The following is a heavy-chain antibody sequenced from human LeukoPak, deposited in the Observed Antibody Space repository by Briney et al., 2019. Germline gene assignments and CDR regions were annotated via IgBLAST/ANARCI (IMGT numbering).Heavy chain of an antibody. J-gene: IGHJ3*02. CDR3: ARDRFEEPAAIDAFDI. D-gene: IGHD2-2*02. Sequence: SETLSLTCTVSGGSISSSSYYWGWIRQPPGKGLEWIGSIYYSGSTYYNPSLKSRVTISVDTSKNQFSLKLSSVTAADTAVYYCARDRFEEPAAIDAFDIWGQGTMVTVSS. V-gene: IGHV4-39*07. CDR2: IYYSGST. CDR1: GGSISSSSYY.